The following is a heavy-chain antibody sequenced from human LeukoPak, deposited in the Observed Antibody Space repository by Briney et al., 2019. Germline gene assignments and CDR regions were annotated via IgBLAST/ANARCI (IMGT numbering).Heavy chain of an antibody. CDR3: ATYLSLDGGFDY. Sequence: GASVKVSCKASGYTFTSYDINRVRQATGQGLEWMGWMNPNSGNTGYAQKFQGRVTMTRNTSISTAYMELSSLRSEDTAVYYCATYLSLDGGFDYWGQGTLVTVSS. J-gene: IGHJ4*02. CDR2: MNPNSGNT. D-gene: IGHD2-2*02. V-gene: IGHV1-8*01. CDR1: GYTFTSYD.